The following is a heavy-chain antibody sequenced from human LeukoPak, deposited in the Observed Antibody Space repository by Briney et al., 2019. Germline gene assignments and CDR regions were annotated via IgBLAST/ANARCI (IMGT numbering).Heavy chain of an antibody. CDR3: VRYRDPYDYLPHTLDI. Sequence: PSETLSLTCTVSGGSISSSSYYWGWIRQPPGKGLEWIGSIYYSGSTYYNPSLKSRVTISVDTSKNQFSLKLSSVTAADAAVYYCVRYRDPYDYLPHTLDIWGQGTKVTVS. CDR2: IYYSGST. CDR1: GGSISSSSYY. D-gene: IGHD5-12*01. J-gene: IGHJ3*02. V-gene: IGHV4-39*01.